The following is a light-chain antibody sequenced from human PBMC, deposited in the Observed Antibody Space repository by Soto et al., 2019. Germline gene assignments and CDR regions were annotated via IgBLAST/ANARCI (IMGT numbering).Light chain of an antibody. CDR3: QSYDSSVIAYV. V-gene: IGLV1-40*01. CDR1: SSNLGADYG. Sequence: QAVVTPPRSVCVYLGEGVTISCTGSSSNLGADYGVHWYQLLPGTAPKLLIYGNINRPSGVPDRFSGSKSATSASLAITGLQAEDEADYYCQSYDSSVIAYVCGAGTKVTVL. CDR2: GNI. J-gene: IGLJ1*01.